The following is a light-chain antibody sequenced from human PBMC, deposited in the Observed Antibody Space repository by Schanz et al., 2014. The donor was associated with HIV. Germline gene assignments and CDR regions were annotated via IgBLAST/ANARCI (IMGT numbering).Light chain of an antibody. CDR2: DDN. J-gene: IGLJ3*02. V-gene: IGLV1-40*01. CDR1: SSNIGAGYD. Sequence: QSVLTQPPSLSGAPGQRVSLSCNGSSSNIGAGYDVHWYQQFPGTAPRLLIFDDNSRPSGVPDRFSGSKSATSASLAITGLQAEDEADYYCQSFDKSLTASVFGGGTQLTVL. CDR3: QSFDKSLTASV.